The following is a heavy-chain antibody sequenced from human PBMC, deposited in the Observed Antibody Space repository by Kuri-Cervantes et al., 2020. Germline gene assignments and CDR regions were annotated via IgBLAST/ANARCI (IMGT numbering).Heavy chain of an antibody. CDR1: GFRFSSYD. CDR2: ISTSGGNT. CDR3: AQVAVTPIFDY. D-gene: IGHD2-21*02. Sequence: GESLKISCAASGFRFSSYDMSWVRQAPGKGLEWVSSISTSGGNTYYAASVKGRFTISRDNSRNTLYLQMNSLRAEDTAVYYCAQVAVTPIFDYWGQGTLVTVSS. V-gene: IGHV3-23*01. J-gene: IGHJ4*02.